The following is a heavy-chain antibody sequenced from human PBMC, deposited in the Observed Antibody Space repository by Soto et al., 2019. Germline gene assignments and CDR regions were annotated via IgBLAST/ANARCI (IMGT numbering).Heavy chain of an antibody. CDR2: IKSKAHGGTT. CDR3: TAGLYNSVGVDR. D-gene: IGHD2-15*01. V-gene: IGHV3-15*07. Sequence: EVQLVESGGGLVKPGGSLRLSCAASGFTFSYAWMTWVRQVSGKGLEWVALIKSKAHGGTTDYAALVEGRFTISRDDSKNTLYLQMNSLQTEDTGLYYCTAGLYNSVGVDRWGLGTQVTVSS. CDR1: GFTFSYAW. J-gene: IGHJ4*02.